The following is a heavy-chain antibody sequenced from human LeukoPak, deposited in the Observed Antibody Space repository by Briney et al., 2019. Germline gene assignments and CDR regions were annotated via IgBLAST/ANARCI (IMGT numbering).Heavy chain of an antibody. Sequence: SETLSLTCTVSGGSISSYYWSWIRQPPGKGLEWIGYIYCSGSTNYNPSLKSRVTISVDTSKNQFSLKLSSVTAADTAMYYCASKVAYCSGGSCYGYFDYWGQGTLVTVSS. CDR2: IYCSGST. V-gene: IGHV4-59*08. D-gene: IGHD2-15*01. J-gene: IGHJ4*02. CDR1: GGSISSYY. CDR3: ASKVAYCSGGSCYGYFDY.